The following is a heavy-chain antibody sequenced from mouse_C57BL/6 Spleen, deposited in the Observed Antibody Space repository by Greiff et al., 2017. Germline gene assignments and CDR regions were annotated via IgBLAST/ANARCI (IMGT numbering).Heavy chain of an antibody. Sequence: EVQLQQSGPELVKPGASVKISCKASGYTFTDYYMNWVKQSHGKSLEWIGDINPNNGGTSYNQKFKGKATLTVDKSSSTAYMELRSLTSEDSAVYYCARGEDLYGSYAMDYWGQGTSVTVSS. D-gene: IGHD1-1*01. CDR1: GYTFTDYY. J-gene: IGHJ4*01. V-gene: IGHV1-26*01. CDR3: ARGEDLYGSYAMDY. CDR2: INPNNGGT.